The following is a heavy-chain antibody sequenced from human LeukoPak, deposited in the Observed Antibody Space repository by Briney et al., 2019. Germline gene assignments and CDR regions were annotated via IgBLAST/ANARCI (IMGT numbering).Heavy chain of an antibody. CDR3: AKVSRYYDSSGPVDY. Sequence: GGSLRLSCAASGFTFSSYAMSWVRQAPGKGLEWVSAISGSGGSTYYADSVKGRFTISRDNSKNTLYLQMNSLRAEDTAVYYCAKVSRYYDSSGPVDYWGQGTLVTVSS. D-gene: IGHD3-22*01. V-gene: IGHV3-23*01. J-gene: IGHJ4*02. CDR1: GFTFSSYA. CDR2: ISGSGGST.